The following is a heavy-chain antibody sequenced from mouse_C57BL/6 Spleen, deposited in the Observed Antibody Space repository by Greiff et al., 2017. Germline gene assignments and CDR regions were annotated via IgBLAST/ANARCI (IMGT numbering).Heavy chain of an antibody. CDR2: INPSSGYT. CDR1: GYTFTSYT. J-gene: IGHJ2*01. Sequence: QVQLKESGAELARPGASVKMSCKASGYTFTSYTMHWVKQRPGQGLEWIGYINPSSGYTKYNQKFKDKATLTADKSSSTAYMQLSSLTSEDAAVYYCARWDDDGEYLDYWGQGTTLTVSS. V-gene: IGHV1-4*01. D-gene: IGHD2-3*01. CDR3: ARWDDDGEYLDY.